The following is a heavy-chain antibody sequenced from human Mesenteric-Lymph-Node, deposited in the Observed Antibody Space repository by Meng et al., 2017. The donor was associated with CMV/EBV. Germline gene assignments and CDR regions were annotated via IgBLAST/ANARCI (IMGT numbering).Heavy chain of an antibody. CDR2: IYHSGST. J-gene: IGHJ5*02. CDR3: ARDPVVRGVIRVFGFDP. D-gene: IGHD3-10*01. CDR1: GSISSSNW. Sequence: GSISSSNWWGWVRQPPGKGLEWIGEIYHSGSTNYNPALKSRVTISVDKSKNQFSLKLSSVTAADTAVYYCARDPVVRGVIRVFGFDPWGQGTLVTFSS. V-gene: IGHV4-4*02.